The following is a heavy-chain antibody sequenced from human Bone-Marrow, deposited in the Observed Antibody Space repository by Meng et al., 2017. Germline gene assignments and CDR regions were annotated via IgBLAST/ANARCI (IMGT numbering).Heavy chain of an antibody. CDR2: IIPILGIA. CDR1: GGTFSSYT. Sequence: SVKVSCKASGGTFSSYTISWVRQAPGQGLEWMGRIIPILGIANYAQKFQGRVTITADESTSTAYMELSSLRSEDTAVYYCARAYDIPINDYWGQGTLVTVSS. J-gene: IGHJ4*02. D-gene: IGHD3-9*01. CDR3: ARAYDIPINDY. V-gene: IGHV1-69*02.